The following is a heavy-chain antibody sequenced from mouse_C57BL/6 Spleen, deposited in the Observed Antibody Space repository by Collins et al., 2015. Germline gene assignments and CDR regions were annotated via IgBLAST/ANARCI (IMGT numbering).Heavy chain of an antibody. D-gene: IGHD2-5*01. V-gene: IGHV1-9*01. CDR2: ILPGSGTT. J-gene: IGHJ3*01. Sequence: QVQLQQSGAELMKPGASVKLSCKATGYTFTGYWIEWVKQRPGHGLEWIGEILPGSGTTNYNEKFKGKATFTAHTSSNTAYMQLSSLTTEDSAIYYCSRKAYYSNYGWFAYWGQGTLVTVSA. CDR1: GYTFTGYW. CDR3: SRKAYYSNYGWFAY.